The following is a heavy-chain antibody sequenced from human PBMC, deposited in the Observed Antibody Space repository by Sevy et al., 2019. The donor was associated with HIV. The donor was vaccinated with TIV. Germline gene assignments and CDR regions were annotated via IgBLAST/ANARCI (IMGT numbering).Heavy chain of an antibody. CDR1: GFTISTYW. Sequence: GGSLRLSCAASGFTISTYWVTWVRQAPGKGLEWVANIKQDGSVKNYLDSVRGRFTISRDNAKNSVYLEMNSLRAEDTAVYYCARDRYYDASGYYYYYYGLDVWGQGTTVTVSS. CDR2: IKQDGSVK. V-gene: IGHV3-7*01. J-gene: IGHJ6*02. CDR3: ARDRYYDASGYYYYYYGLDV. D-gene: IGHD3-22*01.